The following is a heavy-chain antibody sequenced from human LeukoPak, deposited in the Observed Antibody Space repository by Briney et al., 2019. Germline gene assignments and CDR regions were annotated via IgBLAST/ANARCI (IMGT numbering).Heavy chain of an antibody. Sequence: GASVKVSCKASGGTFISYAISWVRQAPGQGLEWMGGIIPIFGTANYAQKFQGRVTITADESTSTAYMELSSLRSEDTAVYYCARGVVPAAVNWFDPWGQGTLVTVSS. CDR3: ARGVVPAAVNWFDP. V-gene: IGHV1-69*13. CDR1: GGTFISYA. D-gene: IGHD2-2*01. CDR2: IIPIFGTA. J-gene: IGHJ5*02.